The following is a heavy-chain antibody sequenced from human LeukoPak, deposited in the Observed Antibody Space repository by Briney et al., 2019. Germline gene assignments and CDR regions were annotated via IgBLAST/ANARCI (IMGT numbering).Heavy chain of an antibody. J-gene: IGHJ4*02. CDR2: INTYNGNA. Sequence: ASVKVSCKASGYTFVSYGISWVRQAPGQGLEWMGWINTYNGNANYAQKLQGRVTMTTDTSTSTAYMELRSLRSDDTAVYYCAREDLGQAINDYWGQGTLVTVSS. CDR3: AREDLGQAINDY. D-gene: IGHD2-21*01. CDR1: GYTFVSYG. V-gene: IGHV1-18*01.